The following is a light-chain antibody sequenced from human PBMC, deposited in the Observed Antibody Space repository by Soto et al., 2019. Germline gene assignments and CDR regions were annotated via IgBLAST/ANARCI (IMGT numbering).Light chain of an antibody. CDR2: EVN. CDR1: IPNVGGFNY. Sequence: QSVLTQPASVSGSHGQSITISCTGTIPNVGGFNYVSWYQHHPGKAPKLIIYEVNNRPSGVSGRFSASTSGNTASLTISGLQAEDEADYYCRSYTTTATLVVFGGGTKLTVL. J-gene: IGLJ3*02. V-gene: IGLV2-14*01. CDR3: RSYTTTATLVV.